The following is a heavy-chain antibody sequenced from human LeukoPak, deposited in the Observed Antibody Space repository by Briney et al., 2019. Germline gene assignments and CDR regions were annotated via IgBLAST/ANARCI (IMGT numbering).Heavy chain of an antibody. J-gene: IGHJ4*02. CDR2: IKTNTGNP. Sequence: ASVKVSCKASGYTFSSYAMNWVRQAPGQGLEWMGWIKTNTGNPTYAQGFTGRFVFSLDTSVSTAYLQISSLKAEDTAVYYCARNRYCSSTSCHYGYWGQGTLVTVSS. CDR1: GYTFSSYA. V-gene: IGHV7-4-1*02. CDR3: ARNRYCSSTSCHYGY. D-gene: IGHD2-2*01.